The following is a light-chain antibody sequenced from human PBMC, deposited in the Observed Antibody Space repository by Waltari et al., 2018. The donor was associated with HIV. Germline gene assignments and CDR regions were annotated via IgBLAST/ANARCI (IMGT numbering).Light chain of an antibody. CDR2: DVS. Sequence: QSALTQPASVSGSPGQSITISCTGTSSDVGGYNYVYWYQQHPGKVPKLMIYDVSNRPSGVSNRFSGSKSGNTASLTISGLQAEDEADYYCSSYTSSSTNVFGTGTKVTVL. CDR3: SSYTSSSTNV. CDR1: SSDVGGYNY. J-gene: IGLJ1*01. V-gene: IGLV2-14*03.